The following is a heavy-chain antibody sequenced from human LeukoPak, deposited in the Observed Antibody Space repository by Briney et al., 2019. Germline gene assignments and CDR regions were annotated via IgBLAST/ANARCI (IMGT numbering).Heavy chain of an antibody. CDR1: GVTSSADS. CDR3: AEGSSGNFFDY. D-gene: IGHD2-15*01. Sequence: GGSLRLSCAPSGVTSSADSTRSGRDTPGKRGWSVAIISNDGTDKYYADFVKGRFAIARANYKNTLFLQTDSVRAADADIYSCAEGSSGNFFDYWGQGALVTVSS. CDR2: ISNDGTDK. J-gene: IGHJ4*02. V-gene: IGHV3-30*18.